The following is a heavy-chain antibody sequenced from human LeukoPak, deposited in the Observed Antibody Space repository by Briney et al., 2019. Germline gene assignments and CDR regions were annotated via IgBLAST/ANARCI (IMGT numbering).Heavy chain of an antibody. CDR3: AREEFLHEIDSSGYFVY. Sequence: SETLYLTCTVSGGSITGYYWNWIRQPAGQGLEWLGRVYSSGVGNYNPSLTSRVTMSVDTSKNQFSLKLTSLTAADTAVYYCAREEFLHEIDSSGYFVYWGRGTLVTVSS. V-gene: IGHV4-4*07. CDR1: GGSITGYY. CDR2: VYSSGVG. D-gene: IGHD3-22*01. J-gene: IGHJ4*02.